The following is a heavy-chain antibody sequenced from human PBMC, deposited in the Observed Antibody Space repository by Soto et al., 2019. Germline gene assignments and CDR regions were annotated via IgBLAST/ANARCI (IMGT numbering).Heavy chain of an antibody. D-gene: IGHD6-19*01. CDR3: ARDDDAGAVAPDV. CDR2: ISGFNGKT. J-gene: IGHJ6*02. V-gene: IGHV1-18*01. Sequence: QVQLVQSGAEVRKPGASVKVSCKASGYTFTNYGISWVRQAPGQGREWMGWISGFNGKTTYAQTLQGRFTMTADTSTGTAYMELRSLRSDDTAMYYCARDDDAGAVAPDVWGQGTPVTVSS. CDR1: GYTFTNYG.